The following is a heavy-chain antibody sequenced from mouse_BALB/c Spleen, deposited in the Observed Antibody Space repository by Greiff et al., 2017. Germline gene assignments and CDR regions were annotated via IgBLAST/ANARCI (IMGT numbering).Heavy chain of an antibody. CDR1: GFNIKDYY. D-gene: IGHD4-1*01. CDR3: ASHEEAMDY. CDR2: IDPENGNT. J-gene: IGHJ4*01. V-gene: IGHV14-1*02. Sequence: VQLQQSGAELVRPGALVKLSCKASGFNIKDYYMHWVKQRPEQGLEWIGWIDPENGNTIYDPMFQGKASITADTSSNTAYLQLSSLTSRDTAVYYCASHEEAMDYWGQGTSVTVSS.